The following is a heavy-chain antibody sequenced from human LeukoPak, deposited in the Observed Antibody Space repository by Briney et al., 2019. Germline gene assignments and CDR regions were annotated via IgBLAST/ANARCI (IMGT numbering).Heavy chain of an antibody. CDR2: IYYSGRS. V-gene: IGHV4-39*01. CDR3: ARWDTDSFFDY. J-gene: IGHJ4*02. D-gene: IGHD5-18*01. CDR1: GGSISSSSYY. Sequence: SETLSLTCTVSGGSISSSSYYWGWIRQPPGKGLEWIGSIYYSGRSSYNPSLKGRAPIYMRTSKKQFSLKLSSVTAADTAVFYCARWDTDSFFDYWGRGRLVTVSS.